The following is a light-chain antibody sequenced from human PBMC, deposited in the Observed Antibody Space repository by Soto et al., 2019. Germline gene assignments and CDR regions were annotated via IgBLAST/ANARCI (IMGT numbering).Light chain of an antibody. Sequence: EIVLTQSPDTLSLSPGERATLSCRASQSFSSYLAWYQQKPGQAPRLLIYDASNRATDIPARFSGSGSGTDFTLTISSLEPEDFAVYYCQQRSNWPPFTFGQGRRLEI. J-gene: IGKJ5*01. CDR1: QSFSSY. V-gene: IGKV3-11*01. CDR2: DAS. CDR3: QQRSNWPPFT.